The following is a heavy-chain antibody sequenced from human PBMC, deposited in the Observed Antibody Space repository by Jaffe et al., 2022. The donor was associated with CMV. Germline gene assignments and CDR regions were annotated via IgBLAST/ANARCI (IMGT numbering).Heavy chain of an antibody. Sequence: QVQLVQSGAEVKKPGASVKVSCKASGYTFTSYDINWVRQATGQGLEWMGWMNPNSGNTGYAQKFQGRVTMTRNTSISTAYMELSSLRSEDTAVYYCAREDCSGGSCYSTTTSGMDVWGQGTTVTVSS. V-gene: IGHV1-8*01. D-gene: IGHD2-15*01. CDR2: MNPNSGNT. CDR3: AREDCSGGSCYSTTTSGMDV. J-gene: IGHJ6*02. CDR1: GYTFTSYD.